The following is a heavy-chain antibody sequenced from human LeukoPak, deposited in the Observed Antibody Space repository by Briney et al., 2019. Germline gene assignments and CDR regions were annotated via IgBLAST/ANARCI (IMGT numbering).Heavy chain of an antibody. V-gene: IGHV3-30*02. CDR1: GFIFSSYG. CDR2: IRYDGSIK. J-gene: IGHJ3*02. D-gene: IGHD2-15*01. CDR3: AREGGYCSGGSCSRGAFDI. Sequence: GGSLRLSCAASGFIFSSYGMHWVRQAPGKGLEWVAFIRYDGSIKYYADSVKGRFTISRDNSKNTLYLQMSNLTAEDTAVYYCAREGGYCSGGSCSRGAFDIWGQGTMVTVSS.